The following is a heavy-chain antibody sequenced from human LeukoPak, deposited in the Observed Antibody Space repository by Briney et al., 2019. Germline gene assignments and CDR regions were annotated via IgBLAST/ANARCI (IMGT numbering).Heavy chain of an antibody. Sequence: GGSLRLSCAVSGLRVGSFWMSSVRQAPGKGLEWVANINQDGSEKYCVDSVRGRFTISRDNYKNSLHLQMNTLRAEDTAVYYCARERDGRFFDYWGQGTLVTVSS. CDR3: ARERDGRFFDY. J-gene: IGHJ4*02. V-gene: IGHV3-7*01. CDR1: GLRVGSFW. CDR2: INQDGSEK. D-gene: IGHD5-24*01.